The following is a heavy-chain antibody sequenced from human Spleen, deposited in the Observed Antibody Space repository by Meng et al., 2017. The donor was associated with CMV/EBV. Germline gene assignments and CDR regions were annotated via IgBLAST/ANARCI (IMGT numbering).Heavy chain of an antibody. Sequence: QVQLVHAGSAVQKPGASVKVSCKASGYTSTGYYMLWVRQATGQGLEWMGWINPNSGGTNYAQKFQGRVTMTTETSTSTGYMELRSLRSDDTAVYFCARTGNSSGYHDYWGQGTLVTVSS. V-gene: IGHV1-2*02. CDR2: INPNSGGT. CDR1: GYTSTGYY. J-gene: IGHJ4*02. D-gene: IGHD3-22*01. CDR3: ARTGNSSGYHDY.